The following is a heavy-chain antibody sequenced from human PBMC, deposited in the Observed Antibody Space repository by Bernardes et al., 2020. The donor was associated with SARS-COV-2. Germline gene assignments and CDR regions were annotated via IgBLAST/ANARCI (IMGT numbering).Heavy chain of an antibody. CDR1: GFTFSSYW. CDR3: ARDGDGYFDY. CDR2: IKQDASDK. Sequence: GGSLRLSCEASGFTFSSYWMSWVRQAPGKGLEWVANIKQDASDKYYVDSVKGRFTISRDNAKNSLYLQMNSLRAEDTAVYFCARDGDGYFDYWGQGTLVSVPS. D-gene: IGHD2-21*01. V-gene: IGHV3-7*01. J-gene: IGHJ4*02.